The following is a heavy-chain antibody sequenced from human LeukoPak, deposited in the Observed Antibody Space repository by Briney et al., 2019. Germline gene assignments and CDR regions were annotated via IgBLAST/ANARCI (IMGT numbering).Heavy chain of an antibody. J-gene: IGHJ4*02. D-gene: IGHD5-24*01. CDR1: GFTFSRYG. CDR2: LSYDTSNT. CDR3: AKGDGSRRE. V-gene: IGHV3-30*18. Sequence: PGRSLRLSCAASGFTFSRYGMHWVREAPGEGVEWVSFLSYDTSNTYSAESVKGRVTISRDNSTSTLFLQMNGPRTEDTAWDYCAKGDGSRREWGQGTLVTVSS.